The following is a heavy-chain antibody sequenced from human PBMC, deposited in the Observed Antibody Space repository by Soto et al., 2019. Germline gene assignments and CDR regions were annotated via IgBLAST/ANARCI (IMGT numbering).Heavy chain of an antibody. J-gene: IGHJ1*01. CDR1: GYTFTSYD. D-gene: IGHD6-19*01. V-gene: IGHV1-8*01. CDR2: MNPNSGNT. Sequence: ASVKGSCKASGYTFTSYDINWVRQAAGQGPEWMGWMNPNSGNTGYAQKFQGRVTMTRNTSISTAYMELNSLSSEDTAVYYCARLGQWLVRRYFHHWGQGTQVTVSS. CDR3: ARLGQWLVRRYFHH.